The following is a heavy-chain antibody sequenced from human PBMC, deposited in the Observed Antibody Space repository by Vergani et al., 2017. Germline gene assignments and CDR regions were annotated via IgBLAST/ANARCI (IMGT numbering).Heavy chain of an antibody. J-gene: IGHJ4*02. D-gene: IGHD5-12*01. CDR1: GGSFSGYY. Sequence: QVQLQQWGAGLLKPSETLSLTCAVYGGSFSGYYWSWIRQPPGKGLEWIGEINYSGSTNYNPSLKSRVTISVDTSKNQFSLKLNSVTAADTAVYYCARGGVTWWLRPEDFDYWGQGTLVTVSS. V-gene: IGHV4-34*01. CDR3: ARGGVTWWLRPEDFDY. CDR2: INYSGST.